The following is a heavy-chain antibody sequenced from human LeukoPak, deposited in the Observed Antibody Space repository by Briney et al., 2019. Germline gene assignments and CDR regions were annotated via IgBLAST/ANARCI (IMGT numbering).Heavy chain of an antibody. D-gene: IGHD3-3*01. V-gene: IGHV7-4-1*02. CDR3: ARDGHYDFWSGYFPRPYYYMDV. CDR1: GYTFTSYA. Sequence: ASVKVSCKASGYTFTSYAMNWVRQAPGHGLEWMGWINTNTGNPTYAQGFTGRFVFSLDTSVSTAYLQISSLKADDTAVYYCARDGHYDFWSGYFPRPYYYMDVWGKGTTVTVSS. CDR2: INTNTGNP. J-gene: IGHJ6*03.